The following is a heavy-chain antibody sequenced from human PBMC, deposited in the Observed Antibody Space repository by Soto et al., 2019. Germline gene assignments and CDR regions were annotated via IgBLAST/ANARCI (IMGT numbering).Heavy chain of an antibody. V-gene: IGHV3-72*01. CDR3: SRVGRLTTTYDTDY. CDR1: GFTFSDYY. Sequence: EVQLVESGGGLVQPEGSLRLSCVASGFTFSDYYMDWFRQAPGKGLEWVGRIRNKAMAQTTEYAASVQGRFTVSRDDSRNSLCLQMHSLKTEHTAMYYCSRVGRLTTTYDTDYWGQGTVVAVSS. J-gene: IGHJ4*02. CDR2: IRNKAMAQTT. D-gene: IGHD1-1*01.